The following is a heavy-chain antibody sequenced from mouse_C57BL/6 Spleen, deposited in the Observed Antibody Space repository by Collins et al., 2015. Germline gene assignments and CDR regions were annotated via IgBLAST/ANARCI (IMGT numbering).Heavy chain of an antibody. D-gene: IGHD2-4*01. Sequence: QGLEWIGNINPSNGVSNYHEKFKSRATLTVDKSSRTAYMQLSSLTSEDSAVYYCAKGGDYVWFAYWGQGTLVTVSA. CDR2: INPSNGVS. V-gene: IGHV1-53*01. CDR3: AKGGDYVWFAY. J-gene: IGHJ3*01.